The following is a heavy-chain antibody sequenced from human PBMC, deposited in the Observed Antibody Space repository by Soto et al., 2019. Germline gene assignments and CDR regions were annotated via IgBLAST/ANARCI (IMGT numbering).Heavy chain of an antibody. D-gene: IGHD2-21*02. V-gene: IGHV3-30*18. Sequence: QVQLVESGGGVVQPGRSLRLSCAASGFTFSSYGMHWVRQAPGKGLEWVAVISYDGSNKYYADSVKGRFTISRDNSKNTLYLQMNSLRAEDTAVYYCAKDHCGGDCYALGYWGQGTLVTVSS. CDR2: ISYDGSNK. J-gene: IGHJ4*02. CDR3: AKDHCGGDCYALGY. CDR1: GFTFSSYG.